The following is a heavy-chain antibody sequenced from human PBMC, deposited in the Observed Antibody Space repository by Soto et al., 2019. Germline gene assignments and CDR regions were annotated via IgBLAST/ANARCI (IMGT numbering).Heavy chain of an antibody. CDR1: GGSISSYY. Sequence: QVQLQESGPGLVKPSETLSLTCTVSGGSISSYYWSWIRQPPGKGLEWIGYIYYSGSTNYNPTLKSRVTISVDTSKNQFSLKLSSVTAADTAVYYCARDHGVYYGSGRGGAFDFCGQGTMVTVSS. CDR2: IYYSGST. J-gene: IGHJ3*01. CDR3: ARDHGVYYGSGRGGAFDF. D-gene: IGHD3-10*01. V-gene: IGHV4-59*01.